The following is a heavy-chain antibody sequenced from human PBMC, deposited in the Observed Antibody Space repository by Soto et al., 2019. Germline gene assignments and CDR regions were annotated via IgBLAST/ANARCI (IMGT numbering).Heavy chain of an antibody. CDR3: VYYYGSGSYYKFDY. CDR2: ISGSGGST. Sequence: PGGSLRLSCAASGFTFSSYAMSWVRQAPGKGLEWVSAISGSGGSTYYAGSVKGRFTISRDNSKNTLYLQMNSLRAEDTAVYYCVYYYGSGSYYKFDYWGQGTLVTVS. CDR1: GFTFSSYA. V-gene: IGHV3-23*01. D-gene: IGHD3-10*01. J-gene: IGHJ4*02.